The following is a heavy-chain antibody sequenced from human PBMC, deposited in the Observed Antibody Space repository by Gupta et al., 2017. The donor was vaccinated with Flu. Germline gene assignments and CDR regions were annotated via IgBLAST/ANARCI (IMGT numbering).Heavy chain of an antibody. Sequence: DWIRQSPSRGLEWLGRTYYRSKWYNDYAVSLRSRVTINPDTSKNQFSLQLNSVTPEDTAVYYCARGISALSYWGQGTLVTVSS. J-gene: IGHJ4*02. V-gene: IGHV6-1*01. CDR3: ARGISALSY. CDR2: TYYRSKWYN.